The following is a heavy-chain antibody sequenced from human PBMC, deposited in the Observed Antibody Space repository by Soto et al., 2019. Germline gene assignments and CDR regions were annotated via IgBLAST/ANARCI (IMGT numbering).Heavy chain of an antibody. CDR3: VRDAYDLGPLDS. V-gene: IGHV3-48*01. CDR1: GFTFSSYS. Sequence: EVQLVESGGGLVQPGGSLRLSCAASGFTFSSYSINWVRQAPGKGLEWVSYIGGSGSTTHYADSVQGRFTISRDNAKKSLYLQMNSLRAEDTADYYCVRDAYDLGPLDSWGQGTLVAVFS. D-gene: IGHD3-3*01. CDR2: IGGSGSTT. J-gene: IGHJ4*02.